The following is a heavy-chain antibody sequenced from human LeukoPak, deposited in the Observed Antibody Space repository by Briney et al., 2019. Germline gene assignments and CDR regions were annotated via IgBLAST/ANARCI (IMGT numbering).Heavy chain of an antibody. CDR2: INTDGRIT. CDR3: TRDGGSFRDFDY. D-gene: IGHD1-26*01. J-gene: IGHJ4*02. V-gene: IGHV3-64*02. Sequence: GGSLRLSCVASGFSFRNYAIHWVRQAPGKGLEYVSVINTDGRITYYADSVKGRFTISRDNSKNTVYLQMGSLRGEDMAVYYCTRDGGSFRDFDYWGQGALVTVSS. CDR1: GFSFRNYA.